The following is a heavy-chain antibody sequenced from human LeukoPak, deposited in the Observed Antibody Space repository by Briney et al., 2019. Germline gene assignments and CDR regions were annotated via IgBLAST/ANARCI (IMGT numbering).Heavy chain of an antibody. CDR1: GFTFSSYA. CDR2: ISGSGGST. CDR3: AKRSRDGYNLLDY. V-gene: IGHV3-23*01. J-gene: IGHJ4*02. D-gene: IGHD5-24*01. Sequence: GGSLRLSCAASGFTFSSYAMSWVRQAPGKGLEWVSAISGSGGSTYYAASVKGRFTISRDNSKNTLYLQMNSLRAEGTAVYYCAKRSRDGYNLLDYWGQGTLVTVSS.